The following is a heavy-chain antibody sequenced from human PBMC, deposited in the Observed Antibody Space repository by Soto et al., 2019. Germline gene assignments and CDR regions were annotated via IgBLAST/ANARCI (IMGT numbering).Heavy chain of an antibody. J-gene: IGHJ4*02. Sequence: QVQLVQSGAEVKKPGSSVKVSCKASGGTFSSYTISWVRQAPGQGLEWMGRIIPILGIANYAQKFQGRVTITADKSTSTAYMELSSLRSEDAAVYYCARAKLMGAPDYWGQGTLVTVSS. CDR3: ARAKLMGAPDY. D-gene: IGHD1-26*01. V-gene: IGHV1-69*02. CDR2: IIPILGIA. CDR1: GGTFSSYT.